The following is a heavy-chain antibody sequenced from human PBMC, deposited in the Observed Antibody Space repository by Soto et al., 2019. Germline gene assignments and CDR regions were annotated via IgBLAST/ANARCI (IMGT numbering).Heavy chain of an antibody. CDR1: DGSFIGYY. CDR3: AAADWGHNFYYGMDV. CDR2: INKSGST. V-gene: IGHV4-34*01. J-gene: IGHJ6*02. Sequence: SETLPLTCAVYDGSFIGYYRSCIRPPPGKGLEWSGEINKSGSTNYKSSLKSRVTISVDTSKNQFSLKLSSVTAADTAVYYCAAADWGHNFYYGMDVWGQGTTVTVSS. D-gene: IGHD7-27*01.